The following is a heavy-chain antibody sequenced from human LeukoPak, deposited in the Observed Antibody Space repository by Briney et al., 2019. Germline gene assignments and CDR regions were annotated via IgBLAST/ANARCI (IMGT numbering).Heavy chain of an antibody. J-gene: IGHJ4*02. CDR3: ARTAYDILTGYYLNYFDY. CDR2: INPNSGGA. D-gene: IGHD3-9*01. CDR1: GYSFTDYY. V-gene: IGHV1-2*02. Sequence: GASVKVSCKASGYSFTDYYIHWVRQAPGQGLEWMGWINPNSGGANYAQKFQGRVTMTRDTSLSTAYMELSRLTSDDTAVYYCARTAYDILTGYYLNYFDYWGQGTLVTVSS.